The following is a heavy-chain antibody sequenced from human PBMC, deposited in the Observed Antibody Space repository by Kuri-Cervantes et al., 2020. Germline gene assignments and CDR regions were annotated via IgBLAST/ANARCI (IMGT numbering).Heavy chain of an antibody. CDR1: GGTFSSYA. J-gene: IGHJ4*02. V-gene: IGHV1-69*13. CDR3: ARGWPGSGSNLDY. Sequence: SVTVSCKASGGTFSSYAISWVRPAPGQGLEWMGGIIPIFGTANYAQKCQGRVTITAAESTSTAYMELSSLRPEDTAVYYCARGWPGSGSNLDYWGQGTLVTVSS. CDR2: IIPIFGTA. D-gene: IGHD3-10*01.